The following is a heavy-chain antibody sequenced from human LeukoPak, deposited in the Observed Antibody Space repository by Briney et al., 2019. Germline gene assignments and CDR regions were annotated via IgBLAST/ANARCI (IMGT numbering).Heavy chain of an antibody. CDR3: ARANDYGDYDY. D-gene: IGHD4-17*01. Sequence: GGSLRLSCAASGFTFSSYEMNWVRQAPGKGLEWVSYISSSGSTIYYADSVKGRFTISRDNAKNSLYLQMNSLRAEDTAAYYCARANDYGDYDYWGQGTLVTVSS. CDR1: GFTFSSYE. V-gene: IGHV3-48*03. CDR2: ISSSGSTI. J-gene: IGHJ4*02.